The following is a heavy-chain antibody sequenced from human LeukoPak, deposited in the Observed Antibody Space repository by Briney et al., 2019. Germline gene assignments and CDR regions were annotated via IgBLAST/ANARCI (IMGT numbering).Heavy chain of an antibody. Sequence: ASVKVSCKASGYTFTGYYMHWVRQAPGPGLEWMGWINPNSGGTNYAQKFQGRVTMTRDTSISTAYMELSRLRSDDTAVYYCARTYIAAAGTVWFDPWGQGTLVTVSS. CDR3: ARTYIAAAGTVWFDP. CDR2: INPNSGGT. V-gene: IGHV1-2*02. J-gene: IGHJ5*02. D-gene: IGHD6-13*01. CDR1: GYTFTGYY.